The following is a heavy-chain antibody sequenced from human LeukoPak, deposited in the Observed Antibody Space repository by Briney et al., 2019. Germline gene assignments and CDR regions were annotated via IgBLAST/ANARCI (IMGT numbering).Heavy chain of an antibody. V-gene: IGHV3-7*01. Sequence: GGSLRLSCAASGFTFSSYWMSWARQAPGKGLEWVANIKQDGSEKYYVDSVKGRFTISRDNAKNSLYLQMNSLRAEDTAVYYCARGFSSSWEYFDYWGQGTLVTVSS. CDR2: IKQDGSEK. CDR3: ARGFSSSWEYFDY. J-gene: IGHJ4*02. D-gene: IGHD6-13*01. CDR1: GFTFSSYW.